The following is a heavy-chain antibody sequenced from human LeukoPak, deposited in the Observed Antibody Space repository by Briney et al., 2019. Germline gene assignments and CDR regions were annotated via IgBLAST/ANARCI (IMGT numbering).Heavy chain of an antibody. V-gene: IGHV3-21*01. D-gene: IGHD3-16*01. Sequence: GGSLRLSCVGSGVTFSGYSMNWVRQAPGEGLEWVSCIGSSSRSIYYADSVKGRFTISRDNAKNSLYLQMNSLRAEDTAVYYCARDKVTLGYWNGPYFDYWGQGTLVTVSS. J-gene: IGHJ4*02. CDR1: GVTFSGYS. CDR2: IGSSSRSI. CDR3: ARDKVTLGYWNGPYFDY.